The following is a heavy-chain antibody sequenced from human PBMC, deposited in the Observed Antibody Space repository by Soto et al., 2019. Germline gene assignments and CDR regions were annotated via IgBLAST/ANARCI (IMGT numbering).Heavy chain of an antibody. V-gene: IGHV3-53*01. D-gene: IGHD4-17*01. CDR3: ARDRYGGIHGLGY. CDR1: GFTFSDYY. CDR2: IYSGGST. J-gene: IGHJ4*02. Sequence: GSLRLSCAASGFTFSDYYMSWIRQAPGKGLEWVSVIYSGGSTYYADSVKGRFTISRDNSKNTLYLQMNSLRAEDTAVYYCARDRYGGIHGLGYWGQGTLVTVSS.